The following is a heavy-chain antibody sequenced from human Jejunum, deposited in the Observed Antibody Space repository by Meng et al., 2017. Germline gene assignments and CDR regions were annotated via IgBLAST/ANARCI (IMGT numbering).Heavy chain of an antibody. CDR3: ARDNWGPDY. D-gene: IGHD7-27*01. CDR1: GDTLNTYN. V-gene: IGHV1-46*02. Sequence: QVQLVQAWAEVKKPGASVKVSCKASGDTLNTYNMHWVRQAPGQGLEWMGIINPSGSSAAYAQSFQGRLTMTRDTSTSTLHVELTSLQFEDTAMYYCARDNWGPDYWGQGTLVTVSS. CDR2: INPSGSSA. J-gene: IGHJ4*02.